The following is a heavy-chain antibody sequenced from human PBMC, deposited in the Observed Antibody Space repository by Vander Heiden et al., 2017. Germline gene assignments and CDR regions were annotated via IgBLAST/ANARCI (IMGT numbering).Heavy chain of an antibody. Sequence: QVQLQESGPGLVKPSETLSLTCTVSGGSINSYYWSWIRQPPGKGLEWIGYIYYSGSTNYNPSLKSRVTISVDTSKNQFSLKLSSVTTADTAGYYCARYMMYSSGYVYWGQGTLVTVSS. J-gene: IGHJ4*02. CDR3: ARYMMYSSGYVY. CDR1: GGSINSYY. V-gene: IGHV4-59*01. CDR2: IYYSGST. D-gene: IGHD3-22*01.